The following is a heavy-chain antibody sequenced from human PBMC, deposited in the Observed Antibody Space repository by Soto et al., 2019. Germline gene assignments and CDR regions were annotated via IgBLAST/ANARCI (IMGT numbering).Heavy chain of an antibody. J-gene: IGHJ3*02. D-gene: IGHD2-2*03. V-gene: IGHV5-51*01. CDR3: ARIIGYCRNNDCSWTFDI. CDR2: FYPGGSTS. Sequence: GESLKISCKTSGYSFISYWVAWVRQKPGKGLEWMGTFYPGGSTSTYSPSFQGQVTISVDKSISTAYLHLSSLKASDTAMYYCARIIGYCRNNDCSWTFDIWGQGTTVTVSS. CDR1: GYSFISYW.